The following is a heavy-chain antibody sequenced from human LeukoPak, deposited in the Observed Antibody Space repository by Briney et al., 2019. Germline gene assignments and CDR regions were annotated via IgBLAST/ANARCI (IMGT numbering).Heavy chain of an antibody. Sequence: GASVKVSCKVSGYTLTELSMHWVRQAPGKGLEWMGGFDPEDGETIYAQKFQGRVTMTEDTSTDTAYMELSSLRSEDTAVYYCTTVKYIRGSSPSWGQGTLVTVSS. CDR1: GYTLTELS. D-gene: IGHD6-13*01. CDR2: FDPEDGET. CDR3: TTVKYIRGSSPS. V-gene: IGHV1-24*01. J-gene: IGHJ5*02.